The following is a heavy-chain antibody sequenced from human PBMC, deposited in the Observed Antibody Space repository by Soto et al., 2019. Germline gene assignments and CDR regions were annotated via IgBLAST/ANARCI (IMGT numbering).Heavy chain of an antibody. V-gene: IGHV1-2*02. J-gene: IGHJ6*02. CDR3: ARDQGSISWDYYYGMDV. Sequence: QVQLEQSGAEVKMPGASVKVSCKTSGYTFTAYYMYWVRQAPGKGLEWMGSINPSSGGTNYAQNFQGRVTMTRDTSIRTAYMELSRLRSDDTAVYYCARDQGSISWDYYYGMDVWGQGTTVTVSS. CDR1: GYTFTAYY. CDR2: INPSSGGT. D-gene: IGHD3-3*02.